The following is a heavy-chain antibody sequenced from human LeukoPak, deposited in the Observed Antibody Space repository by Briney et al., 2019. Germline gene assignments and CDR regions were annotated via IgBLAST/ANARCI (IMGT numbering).Heavy chain of an antibody. D-gene: IGHD3-3*01. Sequence: ASVKVSCKASGYTFTSYGISWVRQAPGQGLEWMGWISAYNGNTNYAQKLQGRVTMTTDTSTSTAYMELRSLRSDDTAVYYCARAPLRFLEWSRSSYYMDVWGKGTTVTVSS. CDR1: GYTFTSYG. CDR2: ISAYNGNT. V-gene: IGHV1-18*01. CDR3: ARAPLRFLEWSRSSYYMDV. J-gene: IGHJ6*03.